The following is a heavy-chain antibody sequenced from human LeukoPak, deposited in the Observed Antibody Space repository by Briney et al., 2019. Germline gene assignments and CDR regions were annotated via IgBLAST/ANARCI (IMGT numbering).Heavy chain of an antibody. D-gene: IGHD3-22*01. V-gene: IGHV4-59*01. CDR1: GGSISNYY. CDR3: ARRGYYSFFDY. J-gene: IGHJ4*02. CDR2: IYYSGST. Sequence: SETLSLTCTVSGGSISNYYWSWIRQPPGKGLEWIGYIYYSGSTNYNPSLKSRVTISVDTSKNQFSLKLSSVTAADTAVYYCARRGYYSFFDYWGQGTLVTVSS.